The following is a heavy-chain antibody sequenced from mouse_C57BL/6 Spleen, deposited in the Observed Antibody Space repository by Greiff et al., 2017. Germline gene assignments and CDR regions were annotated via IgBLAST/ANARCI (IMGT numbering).Heavy chain of an antibody. CDR1: GYSFTGYY. V-gene: IGHV1-42*01. J-gene: IGHJ4*01. CDR2: INPSSGGT. CDR3: ARCYYSNYYYAMDY. Sequence: EVQLKESGPELVKPGASVKISCKASGYSFTGYYMNWVKQSPEKSLEWIGEINPSSGGTTYNQKFKAKATLTVDKSSSTAYMQLKSLTSEDSAVYYCARCYYSNYYYAMDYWGQGTSVTVSS. D-gene: IGHD2-5*01.